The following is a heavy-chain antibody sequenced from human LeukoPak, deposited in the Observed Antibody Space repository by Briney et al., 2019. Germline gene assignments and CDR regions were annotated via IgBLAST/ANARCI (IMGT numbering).Heavy chain of an antibody. D-gene: IGHD6-6*01. Sequence: PGESLQISCKGSGYIFASYWIGWVRQIPGKGLEWMGIINPADSDTRSSPSFQGQVTISADKSISTAYLQWTSLKASDTAMYYCARVEHSSSSAYNWFDPWGQGTLVTVSS. CDR3: ARVEHSSSSAYNWFDP. V-gene: IGHV5-51*01. CDR2: INPADSDT. J-gene: IGHJ5*02. CDR1: GYIFASYW.